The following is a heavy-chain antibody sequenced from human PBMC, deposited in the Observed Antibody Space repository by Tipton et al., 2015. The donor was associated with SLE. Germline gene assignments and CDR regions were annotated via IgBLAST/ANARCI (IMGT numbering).Heavy chain of an antibody. V-gene: IGHV4-31*03. CDR3: ARKRLPDLDFDL. D-gene: IGHD3-16*01. Sequence: TLSLTCTVSGGSISSGGYYWSWIRQHPGKGLEWIGYIYYSGSTYYNPSLKSRVTISIDTSKNQFSLKLSSVTPADTAVYYCARKRLPDLDFDLWGRGTLVTVSS. J-gene: IGHJ2*01. CDR1: GGSISSGGYY. CDR2: IYYSGST.